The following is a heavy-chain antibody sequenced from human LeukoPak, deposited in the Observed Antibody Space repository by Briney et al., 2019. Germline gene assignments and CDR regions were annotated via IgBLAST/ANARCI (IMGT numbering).Heavy chain of an antibody. J-gene: IGHJ6*04. Sequence: ASVKVSCKASGGTFSSYAISWVRQAPGQGLEWMGGIIPIFGTANYAQKCQGRVTITADKSTSTAYMELSSLRSEDTAVYYCATRNKDIVVDDSPVMDVWGKGTTVTVSS. CDR2: IIPIFGTA. CDR1: GGTFSSYA. CDR3: ATRNKDIVVDDSPVMDV. V-gene: IGHV1-69*06. D-gene: IGHD2-15*01.